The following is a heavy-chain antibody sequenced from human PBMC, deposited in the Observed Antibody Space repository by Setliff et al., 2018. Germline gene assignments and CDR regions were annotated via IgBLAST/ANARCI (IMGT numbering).Heavy chain of an antibody. CDR3: ARRRGSPDIVVVPAAYGADYYYYMDV. Sequence: PSETLSLTCSVSGASITSYYWSWIRQPPGKGLEWIVYIHNNGRIKYNPALKSRVTISLDTSKNQFSLKLSSVTAADTAVYYCARRRGSPDIVVVPAAYGADYYYYMDVWGKGTTVTVS. CDR1: GASITSYY. D-gene: IGHD2-2*01. CDR2: IHNNGRI. J-gene: IGHJ6*03. V-gene: IGHV4-59*08.